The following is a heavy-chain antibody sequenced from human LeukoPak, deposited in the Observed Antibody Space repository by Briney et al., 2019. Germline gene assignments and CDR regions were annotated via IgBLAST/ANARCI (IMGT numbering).Heavy chain of an antibody. CDR2: IIPIFGTA. CDR3: ARDGVDDYVWGSYQVNP. V-gene: IGHV1-69*05. Sequence: ASVKVSCKASGGTFSSYAISWVRQAPGQGLEWMGRIIPIFGTANYAQKFQGRVTITTDESTSTAYMELSSLRSEDTAVYYCARDGVDDYVWGSYQVNPWGQGTLVTVSS. CDR1: GGTFSSYA. D-gene: IGHD3-16*02. J-gene: IGHJ5*02.